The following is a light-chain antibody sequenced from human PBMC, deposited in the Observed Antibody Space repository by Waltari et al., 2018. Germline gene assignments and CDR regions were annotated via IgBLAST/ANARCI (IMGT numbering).Light chain of an antibody. CDR2: DAS. J-gene: IGKJ3*01. CDR3: QQYNNWPPFT. CDR1: QSVSSN. Sequence: EIVMTQSPATLSMSPGERATLSCRASQSVSSNLAWYQQKPGQAPRLLIYDASHRATGIPASFSCSCSGTEFTLTISSLQSEDFAVYYCQQYNNWPPFTFGPGTKVDIK. V-gene: IGKV3-15*01.